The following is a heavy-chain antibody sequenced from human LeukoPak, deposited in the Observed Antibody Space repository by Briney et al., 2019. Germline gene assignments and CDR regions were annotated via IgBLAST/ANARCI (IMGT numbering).Heavy chain of an antibody. D-gene: IGHD2-15*01. CDR2: IRGNSGMR. CDR3: AKDQEDRGYPSSFDF. J-gene: IGHJ4*02. Sequence: GGSLRLSCAASGFTFSSYAMNWVRQAPGKGLEWVSCIRGNSGMRFYSDSVRGRFTISRDNSKNTVYLQMDSLRVDDTAVYFCAKDQEDRGYPSSFDFWGQGTLVTVSS. V-gene: IGHV3-23*01. CDR1: GFTFSSYA.